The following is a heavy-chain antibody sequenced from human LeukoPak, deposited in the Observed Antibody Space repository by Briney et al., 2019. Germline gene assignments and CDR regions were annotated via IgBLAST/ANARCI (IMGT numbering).Heavy chain of an antibody. Sequence: ASVKVSCKASGYTFSNYDVTWVRQARGQGLEYMGWMNPNSGNTGFAQKFRGRVTMTSDASTTSAFMELMRLTSEDTAVYYCTRAVRNQLLSEYWGQGTRITVSS. CDR3: TRAVRNQLLSEY. CDR1: GYTFSNYD. D-gene: IGHD2-2*01. V-gene: IGHV1-8*01. J-gene: IGHJ4*02. CDR2: MNPNSGNT.